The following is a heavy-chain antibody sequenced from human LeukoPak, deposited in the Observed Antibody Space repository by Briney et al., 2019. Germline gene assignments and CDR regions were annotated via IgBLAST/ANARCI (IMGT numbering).Heavy chain of an antibody. V-gene: IGHV1-18*01. CDR3: ARGKVYYYYYYYMDV. Sequence: GASVKVSCKASGYTFTSYGISWVRQAPGQGLEWMGWISAYNGNTNYAQKLQGRVTMTTDTSTGTAYMELRSLRSDDTAVYYCARGKVYYYYYYYMDVWGKGTTVTVSS. CDR1: GYTFTSYG. CDR2: ISAYNGNT. J-gene: IGHJ6*03.